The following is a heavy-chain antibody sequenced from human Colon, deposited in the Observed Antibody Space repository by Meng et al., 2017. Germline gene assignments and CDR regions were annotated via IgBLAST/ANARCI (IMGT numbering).Heavy chain of an antibody. D-gene: IGHD1-26*01. CDR2: IKQDGSVS. CDR1: AFSFSDYW. CDR3: ARESLDYYSLDY. Sequence: GGSLRLSCEASAFSFSDYWITWVRQAPGKGLEWVAIIKQDGSVSDYVDSVKGRFTISRDNAKNTLYLQLNSLRAEDTAVYYCARESLDYYSLDYWGQGTLVTVSS. J-gene: IGHJ4*02. V-gene: IGHV3-7*01.